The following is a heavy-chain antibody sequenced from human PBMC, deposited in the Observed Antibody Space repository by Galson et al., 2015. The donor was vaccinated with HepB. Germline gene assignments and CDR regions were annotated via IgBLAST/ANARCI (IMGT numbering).Heavy chain of an antibody. Sequence: SLRLSWAASGFTFSNYAMSWVRLAPGKGLEWVSSFTRRGFTYYADSVKGRFTISRDNSKNTLNLQMNSLRAEDTAIYYCAKGAVTVTGHFDYWGQGTLVTVSS. CDR3: AKGAVTVTGHFDY. CDR2: FTRRGFT. J-gene: IGHJ4*02. CDR1: GFTFSNYA. V-gene: IGHV3-23*01. D-gene: IGHD6-19*01.